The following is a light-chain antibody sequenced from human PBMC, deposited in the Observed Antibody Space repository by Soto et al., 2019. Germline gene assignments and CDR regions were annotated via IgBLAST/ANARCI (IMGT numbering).Light chain of an antibody. V-gene: IGKV2-24*01. J-gene: IGKJ4*01. CDR1: QSLLHDAGNTY. Sequence: DIVLTQTALSSPVALGQPASISCRSSQSLLHDAGNTYLSWLHQRPGQPPSLLIYQVSNRVSGVPDRFSGSGAGTDFTLRISSVEAEDVGIYFCMQATQVPLTFGGGTSLEI. CDR2: QVS. CDR3: MQATQVPLT.